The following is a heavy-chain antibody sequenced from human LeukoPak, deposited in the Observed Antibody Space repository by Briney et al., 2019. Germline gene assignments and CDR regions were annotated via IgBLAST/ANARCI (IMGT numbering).Heavy chain of an antibody. CDR1: GYTFTGYY. D-gene: IGHD2-15*01. CDR3: ARDQNPNNIVVVVAATPAH. J-gene: IGHJ4*02. V-gene: IGHV1-2*02. CDR2: INPNSGGT. Sequence: ASVKVSCKASGYTFTGYYMHWVRQAPGQGLEWMGWINPNSGGTNYAQKFQGRVTMTRDTSISTAYMELSRLRSDDTAVYYCARDQNPNNIVVVVAATPAHWGQGTLVTVSS.